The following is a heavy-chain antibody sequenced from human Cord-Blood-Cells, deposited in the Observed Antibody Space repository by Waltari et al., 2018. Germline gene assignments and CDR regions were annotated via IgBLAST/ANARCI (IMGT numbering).Heavy chain of an antibody. D-gene: IGHD3-16*01. CDR2: IYYSGST. Sequence: QLQLQESGPGLVKPSETLFLTCTVSGGSISSSSYYWGWIRQPPGKGLEWIGSIYYSGSTYYNPSLKSRVTISVDTSKNQFSLKLSSVTAADTAVYYCARHVGSGGVKRTYNWFDPWGQGTLVTVSS. J-gene: IGHJ5*02. CDR3: ARHVGSGGVKRTYNWFDP. V-gene: IGHV4-39*07. CDR1: GGSISSSSYY.